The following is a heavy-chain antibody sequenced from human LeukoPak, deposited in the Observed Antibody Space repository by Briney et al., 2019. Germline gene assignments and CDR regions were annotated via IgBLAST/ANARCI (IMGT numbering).Heavy chain of an antibody. CDR1: GFTVSSNY. Sequence: GGSLRLSCAASGFTVSSNYMNWVRLAPGKGLEWVSVIYSSGNTFYADSVEGRFTISRDNSKNTLYLQMNSLRVEDTAVYFCARTLTMARVDIWGQGTMVTVSS. CDR2: IYSSGNT. V-gene: IGHV3-53*01. D-gene: IGHD3-10*01. J-gene: IGHJ3*02. CDR3: ARTLTMARVDI.